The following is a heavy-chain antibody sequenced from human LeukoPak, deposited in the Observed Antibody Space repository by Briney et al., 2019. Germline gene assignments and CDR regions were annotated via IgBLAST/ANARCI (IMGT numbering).Heavy chain of an antibody. CDR1: GFTFSSYW. J-gene: IGHJ4*02. D-gene: IGHD6-13*01. V-gene: IGHV3-23*01. CDR2: ISGSGGST. CDR3: AKSIAAAEHY. Sequence: PGGPLRLSCAASGFTFSSYWMSWVRQAPGKGLEWVSAISGSGGSTYYADSVKGWFTISRDNSKNTLYLQMNSLRAEDTAVYYCAKSIAAAEHYWGQGTLVTVSS.